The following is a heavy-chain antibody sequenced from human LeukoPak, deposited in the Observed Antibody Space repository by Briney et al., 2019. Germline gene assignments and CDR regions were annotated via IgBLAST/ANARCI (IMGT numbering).Heavy chain of an antibody. Sequence: GGSLRLSCVASVSSGLTRWMNWVRQAPGKGLEWVAIIKEDGSDKYYVDSVKGRLTISRDNAKNSVYLQMNSLRVEDTAVYCASAAGWEFGYWGQGTLVTVSS. CDR2: IKEDGSDK. CDR3: SAAGWEFGY. V-gene: IGHV3-7*01. D-gene: IGHD1-26*01. CDR1: VSSGLTRW. J-gene: IGHJ4*02.